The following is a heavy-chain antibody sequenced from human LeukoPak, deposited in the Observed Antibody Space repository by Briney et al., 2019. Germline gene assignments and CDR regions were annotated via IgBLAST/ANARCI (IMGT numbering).Heavy chain of an antibody. Sequence: EGSLRLSCAASGFTFSSYWMHWVRQAPGKGLVWVSRVSTDGNIISYADSVKGRFTISRDNAKNTVYLQMNSLRAEDTAVYYCVRDRTTVTLFDSWGQGTLVTVSS. CDR3: VRDRTTVTLFDS. CDR2: VSTDGNII. V-gene: IGHV3-74*01. J-gene: IGHJ4*02. CDR1: GFTFSSYW. D-gene: IGHD4-17*01.